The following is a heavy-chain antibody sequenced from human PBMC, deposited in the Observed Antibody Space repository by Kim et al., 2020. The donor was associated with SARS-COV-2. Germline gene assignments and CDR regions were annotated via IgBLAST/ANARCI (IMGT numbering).Heavy chain of an antibody. CDR2: IIPILGIA. V-gene: IGHV1-69*04. Sequence: SVKVSCKASGGTFSSYAISWVRQAPGQGLEWMGRIIPILGIANYAQKFQGRVTITADKSTSTAYMELSSLRSEDTAVYYCARGAVHYEFWSGSLYFDYWGRGTLVTDSS. CDR1: GGTFSSYA. D-gene: IGHD3-3*01. J-gene: IGHJ4*02. CDR3: ARGAVHYEFWSGSLYFDY.